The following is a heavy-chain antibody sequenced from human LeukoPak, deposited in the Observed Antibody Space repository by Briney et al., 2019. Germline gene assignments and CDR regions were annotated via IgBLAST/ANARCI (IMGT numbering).Heavy chain of an antibody. Sequence: SETLSLTCTVSGGSISSYYWSWIRQPAGKGLEWIGEINHSGSTNYNPSLKSRVTISVDTSKNQFSLKLSSVTAADTAVYYCARMYYYDSSGLDYWGQGTLVTVSS. D-gene: IGHD3-22*01. CDR2: INHSGST. V-gene: IGHV4-34*01. CDR1: GGSISSYY. CDR3: ARMYYYDSSGLDY. J-gene: IGHJ4*02.